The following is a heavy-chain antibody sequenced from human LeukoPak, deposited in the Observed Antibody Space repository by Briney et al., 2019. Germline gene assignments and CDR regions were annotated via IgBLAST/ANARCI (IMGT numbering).Heavy chain of an antibody. CDR1: GFTFISYE. CDR2: IDSISTTI. D-gene: IGHD2-15*01. Sequence: PGGSLRLSCAASGFTFISYEMNWVRQAPGKGLEWISYIDSISTTIYSADSVRGRFTISRDNAKNSVYLQMNSLRVEDTAIYYCARGAPSVAVTTGAFDIWGQGTIVTVSS. CDR3: ARGAPSVAVTTGAFDI. J-gene: IGHJ3*02. V-gene: IGHV3-48*03.